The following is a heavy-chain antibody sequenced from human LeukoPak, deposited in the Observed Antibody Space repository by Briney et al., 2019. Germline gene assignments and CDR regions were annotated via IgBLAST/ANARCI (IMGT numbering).Heavy chain of an antibody. CDR3: ARGEEYFDY. J-gene: IGHJ4*02. V-gene: IGHV4-59*01. D-gene: IGHD1-26*01. Sequence: PSETLSLTCTVSGGSISSYYWSWIRQPPGKGLEWIGYIYYSGSTNYNPSLKSRVTISVDTSKNQFSLKLSSVTAVDTAVYYCARGEEYFDYWGQGTLVTVSS. CDR2: IYYSGST. CDR1: GGSISSYY.